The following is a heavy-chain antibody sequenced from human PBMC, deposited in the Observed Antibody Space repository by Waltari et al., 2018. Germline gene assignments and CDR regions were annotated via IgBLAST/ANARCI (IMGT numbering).Heavy chain of an antibody. CDR3: ATYDSSGYYYPVYGFDY. CDR2: IIPIFGTA. D-gene: IGHD3-22*01. CDR1: GGTFSSYA. J-gene: IGHJ4*02. V-gene: IGHV1-69*01. Sequence: QVQLVQSGAEVKKPGSSVKVSCKASGGTFSSYAISWARQDPGQGLEWMGGIIPIFGTANYAQKFQGRVTITADESTSTAYMELSSLRSEDTAVYYCATYDSSGYYYPVYGFDYWGQGTLVTVSS.